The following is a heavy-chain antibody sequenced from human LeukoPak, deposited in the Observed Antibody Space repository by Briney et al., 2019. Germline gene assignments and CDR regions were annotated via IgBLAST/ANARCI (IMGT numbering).Heavy chain of an antibody. D-gene: IGHD3-10*01. Sequence: SENLSLTCAVYGGSFSGFYWSWIRRSPGKGLEWIGEINHSGDTNYNPSLKSRLTISVDTSKNHVSLNLSSVTAADTAVYYCHLVRGGGYFDYWGQGILVTVSS. CDR3: HLVRGGGYFDY. CDR2: INHSGDT. J-gene: IGHJ4*02. CDR1: GGSFSGFY. V-gene: IGHV4-34*01.